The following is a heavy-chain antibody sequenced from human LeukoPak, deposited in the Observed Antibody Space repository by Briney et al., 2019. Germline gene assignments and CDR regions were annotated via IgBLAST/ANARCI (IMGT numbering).Heavy chain of an antibody. CDR2: IRYDGSNK. D-gene: IGHD3-16*02. Sequence: PGGSLRLSCAASGFTFSSYGMHWVRQAPGKGLEWVAFIRYDGSNKYYADSVKGRFTISRDNSKNTLYLQMNSLRAEDTAVYYCARDRGYYDYVWGSYRQGDAFDIWGQGTMVTVSS. V-gene: IGHV3-30*02. J-gene: IGHJ3*02. CDR1: GFTFSSYG. CDR3: ARDRGYYDYVWGSYRQGDAFDI.